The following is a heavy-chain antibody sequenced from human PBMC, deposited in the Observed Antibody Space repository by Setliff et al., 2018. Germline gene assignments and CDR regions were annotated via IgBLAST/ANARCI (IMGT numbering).Heavy chain of an antibody. CDR1: GFTFSSYA. D-gene: IGHD4-4*01. Sequence: HPGGSLRLSCAASGFTFSSYAMSWVRQAPGKGLEWVSAISGSGGSTYYADSVKGRFTISRDNSKNTLYLQMNSLRGEGTAVYYCAKDTGYYFDYWGQGTLVTVSS. CDR2: ISGSGGST. J-gene: IGHJ4*02. CDR3: AKDTGYYFDY. V-gene: IGHV3-23*01.